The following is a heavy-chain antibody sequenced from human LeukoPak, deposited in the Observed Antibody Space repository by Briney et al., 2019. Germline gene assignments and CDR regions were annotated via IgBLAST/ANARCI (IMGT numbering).Heavy chain of an antibody. J-gene: IGHJ3*02. Sequence: GGSLRLSCAASGFTFSSYSMNWVRQAPGKGLEWVSSISSSSSYIYYADSVKGRFTISRDNAKNSLYLQMNSLRAEDTAVYYCARDSGTAMVNDAFDIWGQGTMVTVSS. D-gene: IGHD5-18*01. V-gene: IGHV3-21*01. CDR2: ISSSSSYI. CDR1: GFTFSSYS. CDR3: ARDSGTAMVNDAFDI.